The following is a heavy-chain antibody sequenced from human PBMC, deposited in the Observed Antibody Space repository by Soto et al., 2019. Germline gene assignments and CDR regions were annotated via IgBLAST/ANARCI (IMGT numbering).Heavy chain of an antibody. V-gene: IGHV1-18*01. J-gene: IGHJ5*02. CDR2: ISAYNGNT. D-gene: IGHD3-22*01. CDR1: SYTFTSYG. CDR3: ARVRRNSGLTMIVVAPLGWFDP. Sequence: QVQLVQSGAEVKKPGASVKVSCKASSYTFTSYGISWVRQAPGQGLEWMGWISAYNGNTKYAKKLQGRVTMTTDTSTSTAYMELRGLRSDDTAVYYCARVRRNSGLTMIVVAPLGWFDPWGQGTLVTVSS.